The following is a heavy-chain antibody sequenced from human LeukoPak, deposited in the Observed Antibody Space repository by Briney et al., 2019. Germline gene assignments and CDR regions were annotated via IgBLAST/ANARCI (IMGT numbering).Heavy chain of an antibody. CDR2: INAGNGDT. V-gene: IGHV1-3*01. J-gene: IGHJ4*02. D-gene: IGHD3-16*01. Sequence: GASVKVSCKASGYTFTYYAMHRVRQAPGQRLEWMGWINAGNGDTKYSQKFQGRVTMTTDTSTSTAYMELRSLRSDDTAVYYCARGAFRESADYWGQGTLVTVSS. CDR1: GYTFTYYA. CDR3: ARGAFRESADY.